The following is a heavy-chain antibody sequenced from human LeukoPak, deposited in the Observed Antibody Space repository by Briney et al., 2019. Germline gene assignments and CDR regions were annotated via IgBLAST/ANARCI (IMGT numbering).Heavy chain of an antibody. V-gene: IGHV3-23*01. CDR3: ARDRGVDYYDSSGGEVIDY. Sequence: PGGSLRLSCTASAFTFSSYAMSWVRQAPGKGLEWVSAVSGSGGSTYYADSVKGRFTISRDNAKNSLYLQMNSLRAEDTAVYYCARDRGVDYYDSSGGEVIDYWGQGTLVTVSS. CDR1: AFTFSSYA. J-gene: IGHJ4*02. CDR2: VSGSGGST. D-gene: IGHD3-22*01.